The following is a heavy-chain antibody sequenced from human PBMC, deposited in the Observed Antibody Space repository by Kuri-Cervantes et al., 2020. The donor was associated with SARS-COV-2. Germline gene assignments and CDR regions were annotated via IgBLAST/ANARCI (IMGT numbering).Heavy chain of an antibody. V-gene: IGHV7-4-1*02. CDR3: ARRFYGSSWYNYYYYGMDV. CDR2: INTNTGNP. Sequence: ASVKVSCKASGYTFTSYAMNWVRQAPGQGLEWMGWINTNTGNPTYAQGFTGRFVFSLDTSVNTAYLQISSLKAEDTAVYYCARRFYGSSWYNYYYYGMDVWGQGTTVTVSS. CDR1: GYTFTSYA. J-gene: IGHJ6*02. D-gene: IGHD6-13*01.